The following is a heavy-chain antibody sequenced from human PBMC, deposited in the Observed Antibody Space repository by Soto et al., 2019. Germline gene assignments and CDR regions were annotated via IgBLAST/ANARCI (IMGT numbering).Heavy chain of an antibody. CDR3: ARAKWHDGSGRVREFDY. D-gene: IGHD3-10*01. V-gene: IGHV3-33*01. J-gene: IGHJ4*02. Sequence: GGSLRLSCAASGFTVGGYGMHWVRQAPGKGLEWAAAISYDGRNTYYADSVQGRFAISRDNSKNTMYLQMNSLRVEDTAVYYCARAKWHDGSGRVREFDYWGQGA. CDR1: GFTVGGYG. CDR2: ISYDGRNT.